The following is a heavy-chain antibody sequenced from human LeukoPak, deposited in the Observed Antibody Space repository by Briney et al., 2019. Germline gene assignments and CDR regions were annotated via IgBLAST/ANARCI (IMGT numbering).Heavy chain of an antibody. Sequence: GGSLRLSCAASGFTFNNYAMTWVRQAPGKGLEWVSAISGSGGSTYNADSVKGRFTVSRDNSKNTLYLQMSSLRAEDTAVYYCAKDRDSYGDYVLGYWGQGTLVTVSS. CDR1: GFTFNNYA. J-gene: IGHJ4*02. D-gene: IGHD4-17*01. CDR3: AKDRDSYGDYVLGY. V-gene: IGHV3-23*01. CDR2: ISGSGGST.